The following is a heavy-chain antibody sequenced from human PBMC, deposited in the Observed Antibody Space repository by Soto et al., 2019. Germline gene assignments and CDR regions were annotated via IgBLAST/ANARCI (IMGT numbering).Heavy chain of an antibody. CDR1: GESFSGYY. CDR2: IHYSGTT. V-gene: IGHV4-34*01. Sequence: PSETLSLTCAVSGESFSGYYWSWIRQPPGKGLEWIGEIHYSGTTKYNPSLKSRVTMSADTSKNHFSLKVSSVTAADTAVYYCAKGRDEYGDYFPLDYWGKGTLVTVSS. CDR3: AKGRDEYGDYFPLDY. D-gene: IGHD4-17*01. J-gene: IGHJ4*02.